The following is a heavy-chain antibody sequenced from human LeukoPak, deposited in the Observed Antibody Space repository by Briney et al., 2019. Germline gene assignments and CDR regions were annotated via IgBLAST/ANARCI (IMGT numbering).Heavy chain of an antibody. CDR2: INHSGST. V-gene: IGHV4-34*01. CDR1: GGSFSGYY. D-gene: IGHD6-13*01. CDR3: ARANSWYSDFDY. J-gene: IGHJ4*02. Sequence: PSETLSLTCAVYGGSFSGYYWSWIRQPPGKGLEWIGEINHSGSTNYNPSPKSRVTISVDTSKNQFSLKLSSVTAADTAVYYCARANSWYSDFDYWGQGTLVTVSS.